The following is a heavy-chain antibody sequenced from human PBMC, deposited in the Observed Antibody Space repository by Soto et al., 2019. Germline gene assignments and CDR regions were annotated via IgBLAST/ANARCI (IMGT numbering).Heavy chain of an antibody. CDR1: GGSISSYY. CDR3: ARGPYCSGGSCYNDLYYYYYMDV. V-gene: IGHV4-59*01. D-gene: IGHD2-15*01. J-gene: IGHJ6*03. CDR2: IYYSGSS. Sequence: SEPLSLTCTVSGGSISSYYWSWIRQPPGKGLEWIGYIYYSGSSNYNPSLKSRVTISVDTSKNQFSLKLSSVTAADTAVYYCARGPYCSGGSCYNDLYYYYYMDVWGKGTTVTVSS.